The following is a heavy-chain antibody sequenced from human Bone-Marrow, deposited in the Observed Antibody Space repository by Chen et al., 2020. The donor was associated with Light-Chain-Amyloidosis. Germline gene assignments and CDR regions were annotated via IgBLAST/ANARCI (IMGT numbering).Heavy chain of an antibody. CDR2: ISSSGGTI. V-gene: IGHV3-48*03. CDR1: GFTFSTYE. Sequence: EVQLLESGGGLVQPGGSLRLFCVASGFTFSTYEMNWVRQAPGKGLEWVSYISSSGGTIYYAVSVKGRFTISRDNAKNSLHLQMNSVRAEDTAVYYCARGRPGDGDCLDYWGQGTLVTVSS. J-gene: IGHJ4*02. CDR3: ARGRPGDGDCLDY. D-gene: IGHD4-17*01.